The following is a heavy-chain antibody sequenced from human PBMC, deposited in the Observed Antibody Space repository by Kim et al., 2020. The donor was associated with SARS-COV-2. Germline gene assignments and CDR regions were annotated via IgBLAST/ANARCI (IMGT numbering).Heavy chain of an antibody. D-gene: IGHD2-15*01. J-gene: IGHJ4*02. CDR2: ISSSGSTI. CDR1: GFTFSSYE. CDR3: ALVAPVVTKWVDY. Sequence: GGSLRLSCAASGFTFSSYEMNWVRQAPGKGLEWVSYISSSGSTIYYADSVKGRFTISRDNAKNSLYLQMNSLRAEDTAVYYCALVAPVVTKWVDYWGQGTLVTVSS. V-gene: IGHV3-48*03.